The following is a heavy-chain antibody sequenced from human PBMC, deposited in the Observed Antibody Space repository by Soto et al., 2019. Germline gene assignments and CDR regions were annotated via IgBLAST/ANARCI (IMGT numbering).Heavy chain of an antibody. Sequence: ASVKVSCEACGYTFTSYYMHWVRQAPGQGLEWMGIINPSGGSTSYAQKFQGRVTMTRDTSTSTVYMELSSLRSEDTAVYYCARSRDGYNFNRGAFDIWGQGTMVTVSS. D-gene: IGHD5-12*01. CDR1: GYTFTSYY. V-gene: IGHV1-46*01. CDR2: INPSGGST. J-gene: IGHJ3*02. CDR3: ARSRDGYNFNRGAFDI.